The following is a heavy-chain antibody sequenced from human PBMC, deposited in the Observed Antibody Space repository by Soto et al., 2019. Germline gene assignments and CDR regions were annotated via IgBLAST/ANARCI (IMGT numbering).Heavy chain of an antibody. Sequence: GESLKISCKCSGYSFTSYWIGWVRQMPGKGLEWMGIIYPGDSDTRYSPSFQGQVTISADKSISTAYLQWSSLKASDTAMYYCARLRGAHKTRGYRYGMDVWGQGTKVTVSS. CDR2: IYPGDSDT. J-gene: IGHJ6*02. CDR1: GYSFTSYW. D-gene: IGHD5-18*01. CDR3: ARLRGAHKTRGYRYGMDV. V-gene: IGHV5-51*01.